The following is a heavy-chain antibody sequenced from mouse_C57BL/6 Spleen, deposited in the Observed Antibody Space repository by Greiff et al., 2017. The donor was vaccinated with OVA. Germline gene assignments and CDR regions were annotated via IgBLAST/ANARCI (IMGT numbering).Heavy chain of an antibody. CDR1: GYAFSSYW. CDR3: ARGGANWVYFDY. J-gene: IGHJ2*01. D-gene: IGHD4-1*01. Sequence: QVQLQQSGAELVKPGASVKISCKASGYAFSSYWMNWVKQRPGKGLEWIGQIYPGDGDTNYHGKFKGKATLTADKSSSTAYMQLSSLTSEDSAVYFCARGGANWVYFDYWGQGTTLTVSS. V-gene: IGHV1-80*01. CDR2: IYPGDGDT.